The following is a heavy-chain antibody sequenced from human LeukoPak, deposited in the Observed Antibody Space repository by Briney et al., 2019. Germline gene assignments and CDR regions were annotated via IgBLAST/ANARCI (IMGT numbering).Heavy chain of an antibody. D-gene: IGHD3-10*01. V-gene: IGHV3-66*01. CDR2: IYSGSST. J-gene: IGHJ4*02. CDR3: AREMDYGSGSRGY. Sequence: GGSLRLSCAASGFTVSSNYMSWVRQAPGKGLEWVSVIYSGSSTYYADSVKGRFTISRDNSKNTLYLQMNSLRAEDTAVYYCAREMDYGSGSRGYWGQGTLVTVSS. CDR1: GFTVSSNY.